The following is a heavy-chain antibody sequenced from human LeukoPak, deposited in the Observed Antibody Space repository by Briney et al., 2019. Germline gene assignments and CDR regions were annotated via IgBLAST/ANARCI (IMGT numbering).Heavy chain of an antibody. CDR2: VDPEDGET. D-gene: IGHD3-10*01. CDR3: ATGYGDRDYYYYYMDV. V-gene: IGHV1-69-2*01. CDR1: GYTFTDYY. Sequence: ASVKLSCKVSGYTFTDYYMHWVQQAPGKGLGWMGLVDPEDGETIYAEKFQGRVTITADTSTDTAYMELSSLRSEDTAVYYCATGYGDRDYYYYYMDVWGKGTTVTVSS. J-gene: IGHJ6*03.